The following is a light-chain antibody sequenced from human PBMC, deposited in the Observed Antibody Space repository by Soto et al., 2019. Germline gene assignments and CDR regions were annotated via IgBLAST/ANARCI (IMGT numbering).Light chain of an antibody. CDR2: LGS. CDR3: MQGLETPT. Sequence: DIVMTQSPLSLPVTPGEPASISCRSSQSLLHSIGYNYLDWYLQKPGQSPQLLIYLGSNRASGVPDRFSGRGAGTNFTLKISRVEADDVGIYYCMQGLETPTFGQGTKVEIK. V-gene: IGKV2-28*01. J-gene: IGKJ1*01. CDR1: QSLLHSIGYNY.